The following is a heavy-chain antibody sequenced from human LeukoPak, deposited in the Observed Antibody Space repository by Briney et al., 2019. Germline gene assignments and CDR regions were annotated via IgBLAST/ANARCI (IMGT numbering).Heavy chain of an antibody. J-gene: IGHJ4*02. CDR3: ARGSPMLRGRPFDY. Sequence: ASVKVSCKAFGYTFTRYYMHWVRQAPGQGPEWMGVISPSGGSTTYAQKFQGRVTLTRDMSTSTDYLELSSLRSEDTAVYYCARGSPMLRGRPFDYWGQGTLVTVSS. D-gene: IGHD3-10*01. CDR2: ISPSGGST. V-gene: IGHV1-46*01. CDR1: GYTFTRYY.